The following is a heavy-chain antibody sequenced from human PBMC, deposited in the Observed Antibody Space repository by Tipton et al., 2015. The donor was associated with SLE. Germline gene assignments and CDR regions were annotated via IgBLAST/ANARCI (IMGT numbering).Heavy chain of an antibody. V-gene: IGHV3-30*04. D-gene: IGHD3-3*01. Sequence: SLRLSCAASGFTFNIYDMHLVRQVPGKGPGGVGVAPPGGGDEWYADSVKGRFIISRDDSKNTVYLQMNSLRPDDTAVYHCTRSKGVGYFDYWGQGTLVTVSS. J-gene: IGHJ4*02. CDR3: TRSKGVGYFDY. CDR2: APPGGGDE. CDR1: GFTFNIYD.